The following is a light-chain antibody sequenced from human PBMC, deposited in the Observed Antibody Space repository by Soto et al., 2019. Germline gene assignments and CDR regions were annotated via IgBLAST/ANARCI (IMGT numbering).Light chain of an antibody. CDR3: QQSYSTPPT. CDR1: QRINSY. CDR2: LAS. V-gene: IGKV1-39*01. Sequence: DIQMTQSPSSLSASVGDRVTITCRASQRINSYLNWFQVKPEKAPKLLIYLASSLQSGVPSRFSGSGSGTDFTLTISGLQREDFATYYCQQSYSTPPTFGQGTKVEIK. J-gene: IGKJ1*01.